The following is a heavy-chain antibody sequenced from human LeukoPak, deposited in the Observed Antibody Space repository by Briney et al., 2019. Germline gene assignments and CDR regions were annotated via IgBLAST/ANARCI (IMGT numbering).Heavy chain of an antibody. CDR2: IYYSGST. D-gene: IGHD3-3*01. CDR1: GGSISSYY. CDR3: ARGYDFWSGYYTPHYYYYYMDV. J-gene: IGHJ6*03. V-gene: IGHV4-59*07. Sequence: SDTLSLTCTVSGGSISSYYWSWMRQPPGKGLEWIGYIYYSGSTHYNPSLKSRVTISVDTSKNQFSLKLSPVTAADTAVYYCARGYDFWSGYYTPHYYYYYMDVWGKGTTVTVSS.